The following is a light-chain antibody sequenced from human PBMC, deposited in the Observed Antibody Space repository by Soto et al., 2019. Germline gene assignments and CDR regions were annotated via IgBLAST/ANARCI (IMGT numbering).Light chain of an antibody. V-gene: IGLV2-14*01. CDR3: TSFTSSSTQV. Sequence: QSALTQPASVSGSPGQSITISCTGTSGDVDAFDYVSWYQQHPGKAPKLMIFEVSDRPSGVSDRFSGSKSGSTASLTISGLQAEDEADYFCTSFTSSSTQVVGTGTKLTVL. CDR2: EVS. J-gene: IGLJ1*01. CDR1: SGDVDAFDY.